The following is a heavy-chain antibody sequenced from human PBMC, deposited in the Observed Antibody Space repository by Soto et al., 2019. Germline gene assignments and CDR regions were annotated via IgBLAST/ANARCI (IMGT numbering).Heavy chain of an antibody. V-gene: IGHV3-33*01. Sequence: GGSLRLSCAASGFTFSSYGMHWVRQAPGKGLEWVAVIWYDGSNKYYADSVKGRFTISRDNSKNTLYLQMNSLRAEDTVVYYCARGEYHRTYYYYYMDVWGKGTTVTVSS. J-gene: IGHJ6*03. CDR1: GFTFSSYG. D-gene: IGHD2-2*01. CDR3: ARGEYHRTYYYYYMDV. CDR2: IWYDGSNK.